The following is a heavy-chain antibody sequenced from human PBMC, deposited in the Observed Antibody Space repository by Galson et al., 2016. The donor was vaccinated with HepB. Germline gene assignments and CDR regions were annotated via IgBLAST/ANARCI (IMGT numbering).Heavy chain of an antibody. J-gene: IGHJ6*02. CDR3: ARLPGGWEDGLDV. CDR1: GGSISPSNYY. CDR2: IYYTGST. V-gene: IGHV4-39*01. Sequence: SETLSLTCTVSGGSISPSNYYWGWIRQSPEKGLEWIGSIYYTGSTYYNPSLKSPVTISLDTSKNQFSLKLSSVTAADTAVYFCARLPGGWEDGLDVWGQGTTVTVSS. D-gene: IGHD1-26*01.